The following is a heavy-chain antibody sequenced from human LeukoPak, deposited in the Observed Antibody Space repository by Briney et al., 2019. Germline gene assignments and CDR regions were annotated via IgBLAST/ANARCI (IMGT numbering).Heavy chain of an antibody. Sequence: GRSLRLSCAASGFTFSSYGMHWVRQAPGKGLEWVAVISYDGSNKYHADSVKGRFTISRDNSKNTLYLQMNSLRAEDTAVYYCAKDRGPFYYYDSSGYSYWGQGTLVTVSS. D-gene: IGHD3-22*01. CDR3: AKDRGPFYYYDSSGYSY. V-gene: IGHV3-30*18. CDR2: ISYDGSNK. J-gene: IGHJ4*02. CDR1: GFTFSSYG.